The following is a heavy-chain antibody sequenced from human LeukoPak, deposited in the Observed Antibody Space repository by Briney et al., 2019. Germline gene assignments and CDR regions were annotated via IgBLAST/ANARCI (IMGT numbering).Heavy chain of an antibody. Sequence: GGSLRLSCAASGFTFSNYWMSWVRQAPGKGLEWMANIKLDGSEKDYVDSVKGRFTISRDNAENSLYLQLNSLRAEDTAVYYCTKDWWFGESWVFQHWGQGTLVTVSS. J-gene: IGHJ1*01. D-gene: IGHD3-10*01. CDR1: GFTFSNYW. CDR2: IKLDGSEK. V-gene: IGHV3-7*01. CDR3: TKDWWFGESWVFQH.